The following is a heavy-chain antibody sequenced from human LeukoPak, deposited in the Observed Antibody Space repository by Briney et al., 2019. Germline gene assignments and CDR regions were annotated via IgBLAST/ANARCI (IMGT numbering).Heavy chain of an antibody. CDR3: ARSFLSRYCTNGVCWFDY. J-gene: IGHJ4*02. CDR1: GGTFSSYA. V-gene: IGHV1-2*02. Sequence: VSSVKVSCKASGGTFSSYAISWVRQAPGQGLEWMGWINPNSGGTNYAQKFQGRVTMTRDTSISTAYMELSRLRSDDTAVYYCARSFLSRYCTNGVCWFDYWGQGTLVTVSS. D-gene: IGHD2-8*01. CDR2: INPNSGGT.